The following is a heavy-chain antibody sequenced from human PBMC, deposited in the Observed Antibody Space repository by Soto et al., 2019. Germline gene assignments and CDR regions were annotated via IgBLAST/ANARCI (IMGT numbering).Heavy chain of an antibody. CDR3: ARGEDYYDTVGDSPVCDY. J-gene: IGHJ4*02. D-gene: IGHD3-22*01. CDR1: GFNFGHYA. V-gene: IGHV3-30-3*01. Sequence: QVQLVESGGGVARPGRSLRLSCAASGFNFGHYAMHWVRQAPGKGLEWVAVISNDGSKEDYADSVKGRFTISRDNSKNMLSLQMNSLRPDDTAVFYCARGEDYYDTVGDSPVCDYWGEGTLVTVSS. CDR2: ISNDGSKE.